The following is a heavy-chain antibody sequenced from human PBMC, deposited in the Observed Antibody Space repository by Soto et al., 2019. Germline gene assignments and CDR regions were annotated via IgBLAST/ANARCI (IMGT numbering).Heavy chain of an antibody. CDR1: GYGLSVYY. CDR3: ARPPGYIRDWYYFDS. Sequence: SVKGYCKXAGYGLSVYYTHWVRQDPGQGLEWLGRISPKSGTMNYAQKFQGRVTLTWDASLNTAYMELSSLRSDDTALYYCARPPGYIRDWYYFDSWGQATLVTVSS. CDR2: ISPKSGTM. V-gene: IGHV1-2*02. D-gene: IGHD6-19*01. J-gene: IGHJ4*02.